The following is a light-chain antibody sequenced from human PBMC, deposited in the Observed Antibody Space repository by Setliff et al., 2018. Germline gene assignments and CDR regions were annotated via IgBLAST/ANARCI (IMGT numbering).Light chain of an antibody. CDR1: DIESKN. Sequence: SYELTQPPSVSVAPGKTARITCGGNDIESKNVHWYQQKPAQAPVLVVYDDSDRPSGISERFSGSNSGNTATLTISSVEAGDEADYYCQVWDSSGDTWVFGGGTKVTVL. J-gene: IGLJ3*02. V-gene: IGLV3-21*03. CDR3: QVWDSSGDTWV. CDR2: DDS.